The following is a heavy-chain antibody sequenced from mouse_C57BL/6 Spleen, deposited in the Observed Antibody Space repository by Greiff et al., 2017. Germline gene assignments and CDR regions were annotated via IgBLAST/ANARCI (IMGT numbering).Heavy chain of an antibody. D-gene: IGHD1-1*01. V-gene: IGHV1-80*01. CDR2: IYPGDGDT. CDR1: GYAFSSYW. CDR3: ARDYGSSDGAMDY. Sequence: VKLVESGAELVKPGASVKISCKASGYAFSSYWMNWVKQRPGKGLEWIGQIYPGDGDTNYNGKFKGKATLTADKSSSTAYMQLSSLTSEDSAVYFCARDYGSSDGAMDYWGQGTSVTVSS. J-gene: IGHJ4*01.